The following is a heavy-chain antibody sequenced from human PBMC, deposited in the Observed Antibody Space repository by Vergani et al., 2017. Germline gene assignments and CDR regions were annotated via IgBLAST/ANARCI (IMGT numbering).Heavy chain of an antibody. CDR3: ASDTHSGQRADR. CDR2: IHHSGAT. D-gene: IGHD6-19*01. CDR1: GGSITNNF. V-gene: IGHV4-59*01. J-gene: IGHJ5*02. Sequence: QVQLQESGPGLVKPSETLSLTCTVPGGSITNNFWSWIRRPPGKGLEWIGYIHHSGATNSKSSLRSRVSISIDTSKNQFSLTLTSVTAADTAVYYCASDTHSGQRADRWGQGILVTVTS.